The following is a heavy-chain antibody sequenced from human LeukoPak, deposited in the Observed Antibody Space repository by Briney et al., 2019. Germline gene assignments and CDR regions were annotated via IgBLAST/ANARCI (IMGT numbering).Heavy chain of an antibody. V-gene: IGHV1-2*02. CDR2: INPNSGGT. Sequence: ASVRVSCKASGYSFTDKYMHWVRQAPGQGLEWMGWINPNSGGTNYAQKFQGRVIMTTDTSMSTAYMELSRLTSDDTAVYYCARAGGRSWFDPWGQGTLVTVSS. CDR1: GYSFTDKY. CDR3: ARAGGRSWFDP. J-gene: IGHJ5*02.